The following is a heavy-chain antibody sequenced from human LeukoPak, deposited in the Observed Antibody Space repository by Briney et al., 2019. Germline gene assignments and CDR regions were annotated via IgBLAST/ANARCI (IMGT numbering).Heavy chain of an antibody. D-gene: IGHD3-10*01. V-gene: IGHV4-4*02. CDR3: AGSMVRGVPRVRAFDY. J-gene: IGHJ4*02. CDR1: GDSISTNYW. CDR2: IYHSGST. Sequence: PSETLSLTCAVSGDSISTNYWWTWVRQPPGKGLEWIGEIYHSGSTNYNPSLKSRVTISVDTSKNQFSLKLSSVTAADTAVYYCAGSMVRGVPRVRAFDYWGQGTLVTVSS.